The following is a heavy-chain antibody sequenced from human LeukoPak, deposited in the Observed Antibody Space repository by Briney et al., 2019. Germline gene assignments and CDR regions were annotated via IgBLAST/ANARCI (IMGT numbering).Heavy chain of an antibody. CDR3: ASIQTGYCSSTSCPNWFDP. D-gene: IGHD2-2*01. CDR1: GYTFTGYY. V-gene: IGHV1-2*02. Sequence: ASVKVSCKASGYTFTGYYMHWVRQAPGQGLEWMGWINPNSGGTNYAQKFQGRVTMTRDTPISTAYMELSRLRSDDTAVYYCASIQTGYCSSTSCPNWFDPWGQGTLVTVSS. J-gene: IGHJ5*02. CDR2: INPNSGGT.